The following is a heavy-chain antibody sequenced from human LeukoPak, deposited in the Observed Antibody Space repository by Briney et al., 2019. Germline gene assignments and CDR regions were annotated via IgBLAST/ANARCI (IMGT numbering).Heavy chain of an antibody. V-gene: IGHV4-39*01. Sequence: SETLSLTCTVSGGSISSSNYCWSWIRQPPEKGLEWIGNVFYSGTTYYYPSLKSRVTISVDTSKNQFSLKLSSVTAADTAVYYCARHYVWGNNPYYPFDHWGQGALVTVSS. CDR1: GGSISSSNYC. J-gene: IGHJ4*02. CDR2: VFYSGTT. CDR3: ARHYVWGNNPYYPFDH. D-gene: IGHD3-16*01.